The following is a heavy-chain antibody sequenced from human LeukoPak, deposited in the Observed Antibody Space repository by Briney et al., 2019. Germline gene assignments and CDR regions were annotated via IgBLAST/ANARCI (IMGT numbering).Heavy chain of an antibody. J-gene: IGHJ4*02. CDR1: GFTFSSYS. Sequence: GGSLRLSCAASGFTFSSYSVNWVRQAPGKGLEWVSSISSSSSYIYYADSVKGRFTISRDNAKNSLYLQMNSLRAEDTAVYYCARLRFARVLIAARPAIDYWGQGTLVTVSS. CDR3: ARLRFARVLIAARPAIDY. CDR2: ISSSSSYI. D-gene: IGHD6-6*01. V-gene: IGHV3-21*01.